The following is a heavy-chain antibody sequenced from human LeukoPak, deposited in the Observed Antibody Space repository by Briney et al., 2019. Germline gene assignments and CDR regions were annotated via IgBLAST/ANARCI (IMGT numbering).Heavy chain of an antibody. V-gene: IGHV4-59*01. D-gene: IGHD5-18*01. CDR2: IYYSGST. CDR3: ARDHLVGYSYEPNNWFDP. J-gene: IGHJ5*02. CDR1: GGSISSYY. Sequence: PSETLSLTCTVSGGSISSYYWSWLRQPPGKGLEWLGYIYYSGSTNYNPSLKSRVAISVDTSKNQFSLKLSSVTAADTAVYYCARDHLVGYSYEPNNWFDPWGQGTLVTVSS.